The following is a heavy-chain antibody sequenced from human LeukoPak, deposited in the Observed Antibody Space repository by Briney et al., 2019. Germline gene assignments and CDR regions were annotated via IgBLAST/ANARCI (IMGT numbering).Heavy chain of an antibody. CDR3: ARDGNSRKGFDY. V-gene: IGHV3-7*04. J-gene: IGHJ4*02. Sequence: TGGSLRLSCAASGFTFHSYWMSWVRQAPGKGLEWVANIKEDGSEKYYVDSVKGRLTISRDNAKNSLYLQMNSLRAEDTAVYYCARDGNSRKGFDYWGQGTLVTVSS. CDR1: GFTFHSYW. CDR2: IKEDGSEK. D-gene: IGHD5-18*01.